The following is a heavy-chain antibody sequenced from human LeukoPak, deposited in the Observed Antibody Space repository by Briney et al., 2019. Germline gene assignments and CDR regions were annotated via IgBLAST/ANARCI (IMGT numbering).Heavy chain of an antibody. Sequence: SETLSLTCTVSGGSISSSSYYWGWIRQPPGKGLEWIGSIYYSGSTYYNPSLMSRVTISVDTSKNQFSLKLSSVTAADTAVYYCASRPRVLRFLKGRHGYYFDYWGQGTLVTVSS. J-gene: IGHJ4*02. CDR2: IYYSGST. CDR1: GGSISSSSYY. CDR3: ASRPRVLRFLKGRHGYYFDY. V-gene: IGHV4-39*01. D-gene: IGHD3-3*01.